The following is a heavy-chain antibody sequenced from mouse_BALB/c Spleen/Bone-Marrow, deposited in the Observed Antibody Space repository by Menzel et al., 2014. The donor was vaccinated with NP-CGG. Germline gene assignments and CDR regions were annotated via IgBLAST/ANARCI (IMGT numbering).Heavy chain of an antibody. Sequence: EVQLQHSGAELVKPGASVKLSCTASGFNIKDTYMHWVKQRPEQGLEWIGRIDPANGNTKYDPKFQGKATITADTSSNTAYLQLSSLTSEDTAVYYCAGYDYYQAWFAYWGQGTLVTVSA. CDR1: GFNIKDTY. CDR2: IDPANGNT. CDR3: AGYDYYQAWFAY. D-gene: IGHD2-4*01. J-gene: IGHJ3*01. V-gene: IGHV14-3*02.